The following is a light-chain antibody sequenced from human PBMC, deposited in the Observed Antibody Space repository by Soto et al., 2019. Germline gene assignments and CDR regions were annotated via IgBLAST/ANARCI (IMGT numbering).Light chain of an antibody. CDR1: QSVTLW. J-gene: IGKJ2*01. CDR3: QQYNSYPYT. CDR2: KAS. V-gene: IGKV1-5*03. Sequence: DIQMTQSPSILSASVGDGVTIACRASQSVTLWLTWYQQKPGKAPKLLLYKASTLESGVPSRFSGNGSETDFPLTISSLQHDDIGNYYCQQYNSYPYTFGQGTKLEIK.